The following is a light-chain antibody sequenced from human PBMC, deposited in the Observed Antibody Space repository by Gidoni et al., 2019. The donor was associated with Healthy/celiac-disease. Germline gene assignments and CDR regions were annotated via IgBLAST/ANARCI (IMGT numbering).Light chain of an antibody. V-gene: IGKV3-11*01. CDR1: QSVSSY. Sequence: EIVLTQSPATLSLSPGERATLSCRASQSVSSYLAWYQQKPGQAPRLLIYDASNRATGIPARFSGSGSGTDFTLTISSLEPEDFAVYYCQQRSNWPQPTFXPXTKVDIK. CDR2: DAS. CDR3: QQRSNWPQPT. J-gene: IGKJ3*01.